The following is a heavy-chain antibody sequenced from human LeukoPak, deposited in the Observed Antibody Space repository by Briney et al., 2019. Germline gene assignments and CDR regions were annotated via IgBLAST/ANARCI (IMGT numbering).Heavy chain of an antibody. V-gene: IGHV4-39*01. CDR1: GGSISSSYYY. D-gene: IGHD6-19*01. Sequence: PSETLSLTCTVSGGSISSSYYYWGWIRQPPGKGLEWIGSIYYSGSTYYNPSLKSRVTISVDTSKNQFSLKLRSVTAADTAVYYCARVRRQISGWYGGTFDYWGQGTLVTVSS. J-gene: IGHJ4*02. CDR2: IYYSGST. CDR3: ARVRRQISGWYGGTFDY.